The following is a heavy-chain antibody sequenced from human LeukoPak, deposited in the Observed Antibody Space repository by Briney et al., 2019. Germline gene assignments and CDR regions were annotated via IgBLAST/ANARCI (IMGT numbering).Heavy chain of an antibody. J-gene: IGHJ4*02. V-gene: IGHV3-33*06. D-gene: IGHD6-19*01. CDR2: IWYDGSKQ. CDR1: GFTFSSFG. CDR3: AKAVAGITSKFDY. Sequence: PGGSLRLSCAASGFTFSSFGMHWVRQAPGKGLEWVTVIWYDGSKQYYADSVKGRFTISRDNSKNTLYLQMNSLRAEDTAVYYCAKAVAGITSKFDYWGQGTLVTVSS.